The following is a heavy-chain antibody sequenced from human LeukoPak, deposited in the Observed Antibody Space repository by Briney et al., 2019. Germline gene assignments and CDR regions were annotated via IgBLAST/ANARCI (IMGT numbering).Heavy chain of an antibody. D-gene: IGHD5-18*01. CDR3: ARETWIQLWPHYFDY. CDR1: GYTFTSYG. Sequence: GASVKVSCKASGYTFTSYGISWVRQAPGQGLEWMGWISAYNGNTNYAQKLQGSVTMTTETTTSTAYMELRSLRSDDTAVYYCARETWIQLWPHYFDYWGQGTLVTVSS. CDR2: ISAYNGNT. J-gene: IGHJ4*02. V-gene: IGHV1-18*01.